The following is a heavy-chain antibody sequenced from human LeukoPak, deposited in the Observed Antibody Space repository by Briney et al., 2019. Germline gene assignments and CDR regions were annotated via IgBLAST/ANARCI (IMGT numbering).Heavy chain of an antibody. V-gene: IGHV4-30-2*01. CDR2: IYHSGST. Sequence: SSETLSLTCAVSGGSISSGGYSWSWIRQPPGKGLEWIGYIYHSGSTYYNPSLKSRVTISVDRSKNQFSLKLSSVTAADTAVYYCARGANSSSWYQDYFDYWGQGTLVTVSS. CDR1: GGSISSGGYS. D-gene: IGHD6-13*01. J-gene: IGHJ4*02. CDR3: ARGANSSSWYQDYFDY.